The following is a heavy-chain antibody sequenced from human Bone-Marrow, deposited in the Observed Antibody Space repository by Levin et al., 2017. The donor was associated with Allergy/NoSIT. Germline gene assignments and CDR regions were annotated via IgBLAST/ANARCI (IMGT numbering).Heavy chain of an antibody. D-gene: IGHD6-13*01. CDR3: ARANSWHFHWYFDL. CDR1: GFTFSSYG. J-gene: IGHJ2*01. V-gene: IGHV3-33*01. CDR2: IWYDGSNK. Sequence: GGSLRLSCAASGFTFSSYGMHWVRQAPGKGLEWVAVIWYDGSNKYYADSVKGRFTISRDNSKNTLYLQMNSLRAEDTAVYYCARANSWHFHWYFDLWGRGTLVTVSS.